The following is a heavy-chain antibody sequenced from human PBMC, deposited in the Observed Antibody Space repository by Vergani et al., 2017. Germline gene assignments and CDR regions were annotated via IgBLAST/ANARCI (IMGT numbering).Heavy chain of an antibody. CDR1: GFSFTSYG. CDR3: ARDLSYSTAWPFFDS. V-gene: IGHV3-30*03. J-gene: IGHJ4*02. D-gene: IGHD4-11*01. CDR2: ISFDGNKK. Sequence: QVRLVESGGGVVQPGRSLRLSCAASGFSFTSYGMHWVRQPPGKGLEWVATISFDGNKKENTEAVRGRFTISRDSSKTLYLQMDSLRVEDTAMYFCARDLSYSTAWPFFDSRGQGTLVTVSS.